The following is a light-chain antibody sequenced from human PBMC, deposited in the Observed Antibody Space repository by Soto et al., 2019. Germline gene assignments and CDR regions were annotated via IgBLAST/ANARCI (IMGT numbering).Light chain of an antibody. CDR2: DAS. V-gene: IGKV3-11*01. CDR3: QQRSNWTRT. Sequence: EIVLTQSPATLSLSPGERATLSCRASQSVSSYLAWYQQKPGQAPRLLIYDASNRATGIPARFSGSGSGTDFTLTISSQEPEDSAVYYCQQRSNWTRTFGQGTKVEIK. J-gene: IGKJ1*01. CDR1: QSVSSY.